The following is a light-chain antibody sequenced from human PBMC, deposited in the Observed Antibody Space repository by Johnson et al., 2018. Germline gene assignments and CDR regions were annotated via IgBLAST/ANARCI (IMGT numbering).Light chain of an antibody. V-gene: IGLV1-51*02. Sequence: QSVLTQPPSVSAAPGQKVTISCSGSSSNIGNNYVSWYQQLPGTAPKLLIYENNKRPSGIPDRFYGSKSGTSATLGITGLKTGDEADYYCGTWDSSLSAGNVFGTGTKVTVL. CDR3: GTWDSSLSAGNV. CDR1: SSNIGNNY. J-gene: IGLJ1*01. CDR2: ENN.